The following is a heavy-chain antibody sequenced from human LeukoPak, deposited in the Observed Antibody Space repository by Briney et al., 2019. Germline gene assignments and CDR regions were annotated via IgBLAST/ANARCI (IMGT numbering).Heavy chain of an antibody. Sequence: GESLLFSCQGSGYSFTNQWIDRVRSMPGKGLEWMGIIYPDDSDTRYSPSFQVQVRISADKSISTAYLQWSSLKASDTAIYYCARERYCSGGSCYGFDYWGQGTLVTVSS. D-gene: IGHD2-15*01. CDR2: IYPDDSDT. CDR1: GYSFTNQW. V-gene: IGHV5-51*01. CDR3: ARERYCSGGSCYGFDY. J-gene: IGHJ4*02.